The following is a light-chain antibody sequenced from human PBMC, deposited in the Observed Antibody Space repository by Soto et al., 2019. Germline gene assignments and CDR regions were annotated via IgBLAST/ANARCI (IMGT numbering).Light chain of an antibody. CDR3: CAYVGGSTLV. CDR2: AGS. CDR1: SSDIWTHNL. V-gene: IGLV2-23*01. J-gene: IGLJ3*02. Sequence: QSVLTQTASVSGSPGQSITLSCTGTSSDIWTHNLVSWYQQHPGKAPKLMLYAGSERPSGVSDRFSGSTSGNTASLTISGLQAEDEADYYCCAYVGGSTLVFGGGTKLTVL.